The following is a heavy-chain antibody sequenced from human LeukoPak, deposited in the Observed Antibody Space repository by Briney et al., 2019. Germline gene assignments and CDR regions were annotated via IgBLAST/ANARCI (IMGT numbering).Heavy chain of an antibody. CDR3: ARALDTSGYLLALGY. Sequence: SETLSPTCTVSGGSISSYYWSWIRQPPGKGLEWIGYIYNIGSTHYNPSLKSRVSISVDTSKNQFSLKLSSVTAADTAVYYCARALDTSGYLLALGYWGQGTLVTVSS. CDR2: IYNIGST. J-gene: IGHJ4*02. CDR1: GGSISSYY. D-gene: IGHD3-22*01. V-gene: IGHV4-59*01.